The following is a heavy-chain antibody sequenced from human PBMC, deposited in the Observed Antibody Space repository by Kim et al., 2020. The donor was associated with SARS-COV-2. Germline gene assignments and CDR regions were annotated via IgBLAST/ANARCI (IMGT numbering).Heavy chain of an antibody. CDR2: VYYSGAT. D-gene: IGHD5-12*01. J-gene: IGHJ4*02. CDR3: ARGSREGYNDY. CDR1: GDSISSYY. V-gene: IGHV4-59*01. Sequence: SETLSLTCTASGDSISSYYWNWIRQPPGKGLEWIGYVYYSGATDYNPSLKSRGTILLDTTKNQFSLKLTSVTAADTAVYYCARGSREGYNDYWGQGSLVT.